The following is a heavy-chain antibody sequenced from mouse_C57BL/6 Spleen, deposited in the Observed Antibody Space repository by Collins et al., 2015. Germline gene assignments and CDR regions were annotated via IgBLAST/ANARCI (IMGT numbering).Heavy chain of an antibody. J-gene: IGHJ2*01. V-gene: IGHV2-5*01. CDR1: GFSLTSYG. CDR2: IWRGGST. D-gene: IGHD1-2*01. CDR3: AKEGISITTAYYFDY. Sequence: VQLKQSGPGLVQPSQSLSITCTVSGFSLTSYGVHWVRQSPGKGLEWLGVIWRGGSTDYNAAFMSRLSITKDNSKSQVFFKMNSLQADDTAIYYCAKEGISITTAYYFDYWGQGTTLTVSS.